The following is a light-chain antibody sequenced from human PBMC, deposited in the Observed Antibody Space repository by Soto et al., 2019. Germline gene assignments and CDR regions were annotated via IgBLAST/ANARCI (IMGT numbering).Light chain of an antibody. V-gene: IGKV3-11*01. CDR3: QQLSNWPIT. CDR1: EGVSSY. J-gene: IGKJ5*01. CDR2: DSS. Sequence: EIVLTQSPATLSLSPGERATLSCRASEGVSSYLAWYQQKPGQAPRLLIYDSSNRATGIPARLSGSGSGTDFTLTISSLEPEDFAVYYCQQLSNWPITFGQGTRLDI.